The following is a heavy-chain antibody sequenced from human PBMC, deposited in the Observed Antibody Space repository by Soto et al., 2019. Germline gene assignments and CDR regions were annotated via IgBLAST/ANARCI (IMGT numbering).Heavy chain of an antibody. CDR2: IYYSGST. Sequence: SETLSLTCTVSGGSVSSGSYYWSWIRQPPGKGLEWIGYIYYSGSTNYNPSLKSRVTISVDTSKNQFSLKLSSVTAADTAVYYCARDRGVIPYYFDYCGQGTIVTVYS. CDR3: ARDRGVIPYYFDY. V-gene: IGHV4-61*01. J-gene: IGHJ4*02. CDR1: GGSVSSGSYY. D-gene: IGHD3-10*01.